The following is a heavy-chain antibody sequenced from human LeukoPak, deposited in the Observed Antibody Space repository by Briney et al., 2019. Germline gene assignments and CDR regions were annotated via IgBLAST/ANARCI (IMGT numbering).Heavy chain of an antibody. J-gene: IGHJ6*02. CDR3: ARARGSYPRLYYYYYYGMDV. D-gene: IGHD1-26*01. CDR1: GGSFSGYY. V-gene: IGHV4-34*01. Sequence: SETLSLTCAVYGGSFSGYYWSWIRQPPGKGLEWIGEINHSGSTNYNPSLKSRVTISVDTPKNQFSLKLSSVTAADTAVYYCARARGSYPRLYYYYYYGMDVWGQGTTVTVSS. CDR2: INHSGST.